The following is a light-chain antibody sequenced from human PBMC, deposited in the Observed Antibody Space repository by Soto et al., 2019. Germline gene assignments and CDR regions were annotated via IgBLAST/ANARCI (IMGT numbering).Light chain of an antibody. V-gene: IGKV3-15*01. CDR2: GAV. CDR3: QQYYAWPRT. Sequence: EIVMTQSPATLSVSPGERATLSCRASQSVGGDLAWYQQIPGQAPRLLIDGAVTRATGVAARFRGGGSGTDFTLAVDSLQSEDLAIYYCQQYYAWPRTFGQVTKLEI. CDR1: QSVGGD. J-gene: IGKJ2*01.